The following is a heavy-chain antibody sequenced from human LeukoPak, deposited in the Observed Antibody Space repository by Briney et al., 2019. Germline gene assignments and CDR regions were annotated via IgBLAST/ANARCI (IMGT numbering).Heavy chain of an antibody. V-gene: IGHV6-1*01. CDR2: TYYRSKWYN. Sequence: SQTLSLTCAISGDSVSSNSVAWNWIRQSPSRGLEWLGRTYYRSKWYNDYAVSVKSRITINPDTSKNQFSLRLNSVTPEDTAVYYCARDHGSGSYYGTYYYYGMDVWGQGTTVTVSS. CDR3: ARDHGSGSYYGTYYYYGMDV. D-gene: IGHD1-26*01. J-gene: IGHJ6*02. CDR1: GDSVSSNSVA.